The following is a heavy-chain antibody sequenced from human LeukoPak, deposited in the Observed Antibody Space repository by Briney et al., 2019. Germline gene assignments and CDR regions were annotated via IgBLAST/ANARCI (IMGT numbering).Heavy chain of an antibody. D-gene: IGHD6-19*01. CDR2: IYYSGST. CDR1: GGSISSYY. Sequence: PSETLSLTCTVSGGSISSYYWSWIRQPPGKGLEWIGYIYYSGSTNYNPSLKSRVTMSVDTSKNQFSLKLSSVTAADTAVYYCARGHIAVAGTFFDYWGQGTLVTVSS. J-gene: IGHJ4*02. V-gene: IGHV4-59*12. CDR3: ARGHIAVAGTFFDY.